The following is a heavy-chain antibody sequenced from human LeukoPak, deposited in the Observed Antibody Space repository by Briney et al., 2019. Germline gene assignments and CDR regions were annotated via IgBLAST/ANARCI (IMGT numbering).Heavy chain of an antibody. D-gene: IGHD5-18*01. V-gene: IGHV4-59*01. CDR1: GGSISSYY. CDR3: ARTTEGGYTYGYFYYYYMDV. J-gene: IGHJ6*03. Sequence: PSETLSLTCTVSGGSISSYYWSWIRQPPGKGLEWIGYIYYSGSTNYNPSLKSRVTISADTSKKQFSLKLSSVTAADTAVYYCARTTEGGYTYGYFYYYYMDVWGKGTTVTISS. CDR2: IYYSGST.